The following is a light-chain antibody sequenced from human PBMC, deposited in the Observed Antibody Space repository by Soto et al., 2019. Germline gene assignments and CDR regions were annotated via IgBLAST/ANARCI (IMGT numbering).Light chain of an antibody. CDR2: QTS. V-gene: IGKV3-11*01. Sequence: EIVLTQSPATLSSFAGDRVTITCRASQYINTRLAWYQHRPGQAPRLLIYQTSIRAAGIPARFSASGSGTDFTLTSSDVQPEDFALYYCHQRQSWPRTFGQGTKVDIK. J-gene: IGKJ1*01. CDR1: QYINTR. CDR3: HQRQSWPRT.